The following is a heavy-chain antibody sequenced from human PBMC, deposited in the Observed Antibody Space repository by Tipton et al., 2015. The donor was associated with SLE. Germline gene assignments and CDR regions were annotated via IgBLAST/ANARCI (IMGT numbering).Heavy chain of an antibody. CDR1: GFTFSDAW. Sequence: SLRLSCAASGFTFSDAWMNWVRQAPGKGLEWVGRIKSKTDGGTTDYAAPVKGRFTISRDDSKNTLYLQMNSLKTEDTAVYYCTIRDGEGYYYYGMDGWGQGTTVTVSS. V-gene: IGHV3-15*01. J-gene: IGHJ6*02. CDR3: TIRDGEGYYYYGMDG. CDR2: IKSKTDGGTT. D-gene: IGHD3-10*01.